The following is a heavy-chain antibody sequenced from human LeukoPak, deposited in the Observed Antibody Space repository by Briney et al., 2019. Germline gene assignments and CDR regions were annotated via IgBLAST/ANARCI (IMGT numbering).Heavy chain of an antibody. CDR1: GFTFSSYG. D-gene: IGHD3-9*01. J-gene: IGHJ6*02. CDR3: ARDASEILTGYYPDYYYYYGMDV. V-gene: IGHV3-33*01. Sequence: GGSLRLSCAASGFTFSSYGMHWVRQAPGKGLEWEAVIWYDGSNKYYADPVKGRFTISRDNSKNTLYLQMNSLRAEDTAVYYCARDASEILTGYYPDYYYYYGMDVWGQGTTVTVSS. CDR2: IWYDGSNK.